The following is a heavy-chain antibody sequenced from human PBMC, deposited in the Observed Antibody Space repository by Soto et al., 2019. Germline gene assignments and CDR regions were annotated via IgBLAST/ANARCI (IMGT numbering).Heavy chain of an antibody. Sequence: GGSLRLSCAASGFTFSSYAMSWVRQAPGKGLEWVSAISGSGGSTFYADSVKGRFTISRDTSKNTLFLQMNSLRAEDTAVYYCAKGTMVRGVLYYFDYWGQGTLVTVSS. D-gene: IGHD3-10*01. J-gene: IGHJ4*02. CDR3: AKGTMVRGVLYYFDY. V-gene: IGHV3-23*01. CDR2: ISGSGGST. CDR1: GFTFSSYA.